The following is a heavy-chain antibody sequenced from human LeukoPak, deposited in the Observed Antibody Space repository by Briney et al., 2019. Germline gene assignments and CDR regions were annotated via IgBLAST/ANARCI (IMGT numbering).Heavy chain of an antibody. CDR1: RFIFRNYA. CDR3: ARGPLCCSGGSCYCQDYYYYYMDV. V-gene: IGHV3-21*06. Sequence: PGGSLRLSRAASRFIFRNYAMHWVRQVPGKGLEWISSISGGSSDFSYADSVKGRFTISRDNTKNSLYLQMNSLRAEDTAVYYCARGPLCCSGGSCYCQDYYYYYMDVWGKGTTVTVSS. J-gene: IGHJ6*03. CDR2: ISGGSSDF. D-gene: IGHD2-15*01.